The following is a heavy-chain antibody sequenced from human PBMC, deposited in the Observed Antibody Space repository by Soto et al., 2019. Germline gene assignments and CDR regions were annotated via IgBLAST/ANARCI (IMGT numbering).Heavy chain of an antibody. V-gene: IGHV3-48*02. CDR1: GFTLSDYN. J-gene: IGHJ6*02. CDR3: ARDCEKGYGMDV. Sequence: GGPLRLSCAASGFTLSDYNMDWVRQAPGKGLEWVSYISRSSRTRYYADSVKGRFTISRDNAKNSLYLQMNSLRDEDTAVYYCARDCEKGYGMDVWGQGTTVTVSS. CDR2: ISRSSRTR.